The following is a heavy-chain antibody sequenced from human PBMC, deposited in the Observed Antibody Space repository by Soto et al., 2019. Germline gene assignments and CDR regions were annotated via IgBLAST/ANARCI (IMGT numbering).Heavy chain of an antibody. CDR1: GFTFSSYS. CDR2: ISSSSSYI. J-gene: IGHJ4*02. V-gene: IGHV3-21*01. D-gene: IGHD6-19*01. Sequence: EVQLVESGGGLVKPGGSLRLSCAASGFTFSSYSMNWVRQAPGKGLEWVSSISSSSSYIYYADSVKGRFTISRDNAKNSLYLQMNSLRAEDTAVYYCASPGKIANIKAVAEPNVYWGQGTLVTVSS. CDR3: ASPGKIANIKAVAEPNVY.